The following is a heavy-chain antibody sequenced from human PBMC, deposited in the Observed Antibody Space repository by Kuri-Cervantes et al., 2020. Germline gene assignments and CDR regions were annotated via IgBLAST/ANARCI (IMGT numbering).Heavy chain of an antibody. CDR2: IYHSGST. Sequence: SETLSLTCTVSGGSISSSSYYWSWIRQPPGRGLEWIGYIYHSGSTYYNPSLKSRVTISVDTSKSQFSLKLSSVTAADTAVYYCARAPLGAFQALGAFDIWGQGTMVTVSS. CDR1: GGSISSSSYY. CDR3: ARAPLGAFQALGAFDI. V-gene: IGHV4-30-2*01. D-gene: IGHD3-10*01. J-gene: IGHJ3*02.